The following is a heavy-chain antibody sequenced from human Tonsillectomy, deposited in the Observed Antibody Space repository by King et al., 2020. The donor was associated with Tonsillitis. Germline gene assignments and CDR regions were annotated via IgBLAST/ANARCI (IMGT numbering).Heavy chain of an antibody. CDR3: ARRYYYDSSGYDY. CDR1: GGSISSSSYY. J-gene: IGHJ4*02. Sequence: QLQESGPGLVKPSETLSLTCTVSGGSISSSSYYWGWIRHPPGKGLEWIGSIYYSGSTYYNPSLKSRVTISVDTSKNQFSLKLRSVTAADTAVYYCARRYYYDSSGYDYWGQGTLVTVSS. D-gene: IGHD3-22*01. V-gene: IGHV4-39*01. CDR2: IYYSGST.